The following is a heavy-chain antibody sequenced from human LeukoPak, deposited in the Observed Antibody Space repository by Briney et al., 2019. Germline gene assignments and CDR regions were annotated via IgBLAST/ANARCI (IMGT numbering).Heavy chain of an antibody. CDR2: INPSGGST. J-gene: IGHJ4*02. CDR3: ARGFQVPASVPSHFDY. V-gene: IGHV1-46*01. D-gene: IGHD2-2*01. CDR1: GYTFTNYY. Sequence: ASVKVSCKASGYTFTNYYIHWVRQAPGQGLEWTGIINPSGGSTSYAQKFQGRVTMTRDTSTSTVYMELSSLRSEDTAVYYCARGFQVPASVPSHFDYWGQGTLVTVSS.